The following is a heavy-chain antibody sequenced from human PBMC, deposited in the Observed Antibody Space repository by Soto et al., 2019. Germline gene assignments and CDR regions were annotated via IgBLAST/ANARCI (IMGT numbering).Heavy chain of an antibody. CDR2: ISGSGGST. J-gene: IGHJ3*02. D-gene: IGHD2-15*01. Sequence: PGGSLRLSCAASGFTFSSYAMSWVRQAPGKVLEWVSAISGSGGSTYYADSVKGRFTISRDNSKNTLYLQMNSLRAEDTAVYYCARGLVVVAATGAFDIWGQGTMVNVSS. CDR3: ARGLVVVAATGAFDI. CDR1: GFTFSSYA. V-gene: IGHV3-23*01.